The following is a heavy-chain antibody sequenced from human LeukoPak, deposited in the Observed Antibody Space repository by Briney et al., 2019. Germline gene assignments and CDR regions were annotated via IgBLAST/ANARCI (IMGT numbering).Heavy chain of an antibody. CDR2: IRNKTKNYAT. D-gene: IGHD6-19*01. V-gene: IGHV3-73*01. Sequence: PGGSLRLSCAASGFMFSDSAIHWVRQASGKGLEWIGRIRNKTKNYATVYAASVKGRFTLSRDDSKNTAYLQMNSLKTEDTAVYYCTSSIYTSGDYWGQGTQVTVSS. CDR1: GFMFSDSA. J-gene: IGHJ4*02. CDR3: TSSIYTSGDY.